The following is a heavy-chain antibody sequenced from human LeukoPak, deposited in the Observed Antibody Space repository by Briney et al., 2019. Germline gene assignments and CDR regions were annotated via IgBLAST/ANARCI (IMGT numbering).Heavy chain of an antibody. Sequence: PGGSLRLSCAASGFTFSSYAMSWVRQAPGKGLEWVSAISGSGGSTYYADSVKGRFTISRDNFKNTLYLQMNSLRAEDTAVYYCAKSEGTIVRGVIIRPYYFDYWGQGTLVTVSS. V-gene: IGHV3-23*01. J-gene: IGHJ4*02. D-gene: IGHD3-10*01. CDR1: GFTFSSYA. CDR2: ISGSGGST. CDR3: AKSEGTIVRGVIIRPYYFDY.